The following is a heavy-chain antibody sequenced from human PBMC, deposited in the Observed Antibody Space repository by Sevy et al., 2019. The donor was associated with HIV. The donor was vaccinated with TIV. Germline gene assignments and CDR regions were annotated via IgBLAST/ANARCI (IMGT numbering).Heavy chain of an antibody. CDR3: ARGSPVVPAAMLYYYYYGMDV. V-gene: IGHV4-4*07. CDR2: IYTSGST. J-gene: IGHJ6*02. Sequence: SETLSLTCTVSGGSISSYYWSWIRQPAGKGLEWIGRIYTSGSTNYNPSLKGRVTMSVDTSKNQFSLKLSSVTAADTAVYYCARGSPVVPAAMLYYYYYGMDVWGQGTTVTVSS. D-gene: IGHD2-2*01. CDR1: GGSISSYY.